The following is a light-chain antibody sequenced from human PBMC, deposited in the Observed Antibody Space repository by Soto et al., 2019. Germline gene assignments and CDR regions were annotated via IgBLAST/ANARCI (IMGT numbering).Light chain of an antibody. CDR3: QQRSNWPPVT. Sequence: EIVLTQSTATLSLYPGERATLSCRASQSVSSYLAWYQQKPGQAPRLLIYDASNRATGIPARFSGSGFGTDFTLTISSLEPEDFAVYYCQQRSNWPPVTFGGGTKVEIK. J-gene: IGKJ4*01. CDR1: QSVSSY. V-gene: IGKV3-11*01. CDR2: DAS.